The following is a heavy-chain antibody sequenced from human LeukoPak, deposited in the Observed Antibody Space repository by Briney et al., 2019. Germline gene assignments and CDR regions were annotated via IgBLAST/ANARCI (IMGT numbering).Heavy chain of an antibody. CDR3: ARGLRFLEWLEDEYYFDY. Sequence: SETLSLTCAVYGGSFSGYYWSWIRQPPGKGLEWIGEINHSGSTNYNPSLKSRVTISVDTSKNQFSLKLSSVTAADTAVYYRARGLRFLEWLEDEYYFDYWGQGTLVTVSS. CDR2: INHSGST. J-gene: IGHJ4*02. V-gene: IGHV4-34*01. CDR1: GGSFSGYY. D-gene: IGHD3-3*01.